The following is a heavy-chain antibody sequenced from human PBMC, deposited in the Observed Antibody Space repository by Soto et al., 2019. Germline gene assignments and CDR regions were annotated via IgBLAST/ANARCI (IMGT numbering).Heavy chain of an antibody. Sequence: ASVKVSCKASGYTFTGYYMHWVRQAPGQGLEWMGWINPNSGGTNYAQKFQGWVTMTRDTSISTAYMELSRLRSDDTAVYYCARGDGGYYYYMDVWGKGTTVTVSS. J-gene: IGHJ6*03. CDR1: GYTFTGYY. D-gene: IGHD4-17*01. V-gene: IGHV1-2*04. CDR3: ARGDGGYYYYMDV. CDR2: INPNSGGT.